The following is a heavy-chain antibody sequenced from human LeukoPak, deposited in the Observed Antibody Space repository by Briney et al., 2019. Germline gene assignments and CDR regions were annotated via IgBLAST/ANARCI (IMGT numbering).Heavy chain of an antibody. CDR1: GYTFTGYY. Sequence: ASVKVSCKASGYTFTGYYMHWVRQAPGQGLEWMGWINPNSGGTNYAQKFQGRVTMTRDMSTSTVYMELSSLRSEDTAVYYCARGGDYGDYGDYWGQGTLVTVSS. J-gene: IGHJ4*02. V-gene: IGHV1-2*02. CDR3: ARGGDYGDYGDY. CDR2: INPNSGGT. D-gene: IGHD4-17*01.